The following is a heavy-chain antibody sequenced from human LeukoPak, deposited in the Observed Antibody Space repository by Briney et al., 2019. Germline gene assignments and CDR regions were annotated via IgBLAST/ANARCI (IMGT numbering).Heavy chain of an antibody. CDR2: ISYDGSNK. Sequence: GGSLRLSCAASGFTFSSYAMHWVRQAPGKGLEWVAAISYDGSNKYYADSVKGRFTISRDKSKNTLYLQMNSLRAEDMAVYYCARGPTVTSWYTYYMDVWGKGTTVTVSS. V-gene: IGHV3-30*04. CDR3: ARGPTVTSWYTYYMDV. CDR1: GFTFSSYA. J-gene: IGHJ6*03. D-gene: IGHD2-2*02.